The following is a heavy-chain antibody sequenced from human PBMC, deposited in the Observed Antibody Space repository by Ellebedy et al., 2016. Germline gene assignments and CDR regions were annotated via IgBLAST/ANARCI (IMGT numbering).Heavy chain of an antibody. Sequence: SETLSLTXTVSGGSISSYYWSWIRQPPGKGLEWIGYIYYSGSTYYNPFLKSRVTISVDTSKNQFSLKLSSVTAADTAVYYCARSPRLGYYYYGMDVWGQGTTVTVSS. CDR3: ARSPRLGYYYYGMDV. D-gene: IGHD3-16*01. V-gene: IGHV4-59*06. CDR2: IYYSGST. J-gene: IGHJ6*02. CDR1: GGSISSYY.